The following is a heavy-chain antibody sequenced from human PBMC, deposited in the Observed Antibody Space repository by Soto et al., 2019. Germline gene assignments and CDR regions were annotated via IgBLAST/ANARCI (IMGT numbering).Heavy chain of an antibody. Sequence: GGSLRLSCAASGFTFSIYAMTWVRQAPGKGLEWVSTIGGSGGDTSYADFVRGQFTISRDNSRNTLYLQISSLRGDDTATYYCVKSGDNYNLLDYWGQGTPVTVSS. CDR3: VKSGDNYNLLDY. J-gene: IGHJ4*02. V-gene: IGHV3-23*01. D-gene: IGHD1-1*01. CDR2: IGGSGGDT. CDR1: GFTFSIYA.